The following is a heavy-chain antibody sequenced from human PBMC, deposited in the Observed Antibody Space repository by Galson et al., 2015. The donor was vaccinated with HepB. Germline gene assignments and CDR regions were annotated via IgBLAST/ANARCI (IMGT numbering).Heavy chain of an antibody. V-gene: IGHV3-33*01. D-gene: IGHD2-21*01. CDR3: WMIGTDFDY. CDR2: VWYDGTKQ. Sequence: SLRLSCAASGFVFSRHGMHWARQAPGKGLEWVAVVWYDGTKQYYSGSVEGRFTISRDNSKNMVYLQMNSLRVEDTAVYYCWMIGTDFDYWGQGTLVTVSS. CDR1: GFVFSRHG. J-gene: IGHJ4*02.